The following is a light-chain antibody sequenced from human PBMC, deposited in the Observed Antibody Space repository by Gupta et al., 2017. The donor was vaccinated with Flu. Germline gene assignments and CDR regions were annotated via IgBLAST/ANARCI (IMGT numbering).Light chain of an antibody. CDR1: NSNIGTNI. Sequence: QSVLTQPPSASGTPGQRVTISCSGGNSNIGTNIVSWYQHLPGTAPKLLIYSNTQRPSGVPDRFSGSKSGTSASLAISGLQSEDEADYYCAAWDDSRNGWVFGGGTKVTVL. J-gene: IGLJ3*02. V-gene: IGLV1-44*01. CDR2: SNT. CDR3: AAWDDSRNGWV.